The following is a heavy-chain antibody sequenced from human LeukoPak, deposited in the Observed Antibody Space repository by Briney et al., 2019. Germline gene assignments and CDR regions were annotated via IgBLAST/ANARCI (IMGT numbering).Heavy chain of an antibody. Sequence: GGSLRLSCAASGFTFSDYYMSWIRQAPGKGLEWVSYISSCGSTIYYADSVKGRFTISRDNAKNSLYLQMNSLRAEDTAVYYCARVGGSGSYYYYYYYYMDVWGKGTTVTISS. CDR2: ISSCGSTI. D-gene: IGHD3-10*01. V-gene: IGHV3-11*01. CDR1: GFTFSDYY. CDR3: ARVGGSGSYYYYYYYYMDV. J-gene: IGHJ6*03.